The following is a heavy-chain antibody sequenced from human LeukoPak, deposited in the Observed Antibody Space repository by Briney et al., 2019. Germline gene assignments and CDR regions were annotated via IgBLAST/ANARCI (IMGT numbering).Heavy chain of an antibody. D-gene: IGHD3-3*01. V-gene: IGHV3-33*01. Sequence: GGSLRLSCAASGFTFSSYGMHWVRQAPGKGLEWVAVIWYDGSNKYYADSVKGRFTISRDNSKNTLYLQMNSLRAEDTAVYYCARDDYDFWSGFPPRTCRYYYGMDVWGQGTTVTVSS. CDR2: IWYDGSNK. CDR1: GFTFSSYG. CDR3: ARDDYDFWSGFPPRTCRYYYGMDV. J-gene: IGHJ6*02.